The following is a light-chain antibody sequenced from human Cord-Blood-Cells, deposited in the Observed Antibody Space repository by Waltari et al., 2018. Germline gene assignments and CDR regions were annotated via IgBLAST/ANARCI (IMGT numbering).Light chain of an antibody. V-gene: IGKV1-8*01. CDR3: QQYYSYPWT. Sequence: AIRMTQSPSSFSASTGDRVTITCRASQCISSYLAWYQQKPGKAPKLLIYAASTLQSGVPSRFSGSGSGTDFTLTISGLQSEDFATYYCQQYYSYPWTFGQGTKVEIK. CDR2: AAS. CDR1: QCISSY. J-gene: IGKJ1*01.